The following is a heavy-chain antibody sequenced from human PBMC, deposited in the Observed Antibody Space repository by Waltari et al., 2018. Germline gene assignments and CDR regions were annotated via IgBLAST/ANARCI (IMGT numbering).Heavy chain of an antibody. Sequence: EVQLVESGGGLVQPGGSLRLSCAASGFTLSSFWRNGVRQTPGKGLEWVAGIKQDGSEKYYADSVKGRFTISRDNAKNSLYLQMNSLRAEDTAVYYCATSGWYCFDYWGQGTLVTVSS. D-gene: IGHD6-19*01. V-gene: IGHV3-7*01. J-gene: IGHJ4*02. CDR1: GFTLSSFW. CDR3: ATSGWYCFDY. CDR2: IKQDGSEK.